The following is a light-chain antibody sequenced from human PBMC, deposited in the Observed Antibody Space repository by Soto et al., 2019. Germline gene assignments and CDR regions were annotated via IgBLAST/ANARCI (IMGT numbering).Light chain of an antibody. V-gene: IGLV4-69*01. CDR1: SGHSNYA. CDR2: LNSDGSH. J-gene: IGLJ2*01. CDR3: QTWVSGIVV. Sequence: QPVLTQSPSASASLGASVKLTCTLSSGHSNYAIAWHQQQSEKGPRYLMKLNSDGSHSKGDGIPDLFSGSTSGAERYLTISSLQSEDEADYYCQTWVSGIVVCGGGTKLTVL.